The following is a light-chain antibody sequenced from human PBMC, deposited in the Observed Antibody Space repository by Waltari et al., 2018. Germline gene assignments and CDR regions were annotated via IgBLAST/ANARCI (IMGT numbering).Light chain of an antibody. Sequence: IVMTQTPLSLPVTPGEPASMSCRSSQSLLHSSGNTYLYWYLQKPGQPPRLRIYRVSNRFSGVPDRLSGSGSGTDFTLKISRVEAEDVGVYYCMQALQTPYSFGQGTKVEIK. CDR2: RVS. J-gene: IGKJ2*03. CDR1: QSLLHSSGNTY. CDR3: MQALQTPYS. V-gene: IGKV2-29*02.